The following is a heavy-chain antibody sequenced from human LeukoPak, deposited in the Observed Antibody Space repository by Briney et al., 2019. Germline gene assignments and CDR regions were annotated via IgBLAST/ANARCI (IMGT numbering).Heavy chain of an antibody. V-gene: IGHV3-30-3*01. CDR3: ARGPTSIAVAGTLRI. CDR2: ISYDGSNK. Sequence: GGSLRLSCAASGFTFSSYAMHWVRQAPGKGLEWVAVISYDGSNKYYADSVKGRFTISRDNSKNTLYLQMNSLRAEDTAVYYCARGPTSIAVAGTLRIWGQGTMVTVSS. D-gene: IGHD6-19*01. CDR1: GFTFSSYA. J-gene: IGHJ3*02.